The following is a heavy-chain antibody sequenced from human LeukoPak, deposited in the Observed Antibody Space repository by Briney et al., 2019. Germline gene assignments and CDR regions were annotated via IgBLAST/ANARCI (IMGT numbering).Heavy chain of an antibody. CDR3: ARGVGTSYNYYYYGMDV. J-gene: IGHJ6*02. CDR2: INSGGST. D-gene: IGHD2-2*01. Sequence: GGSLRLSRAASGFTVSSNYMSWVRQAPGKGLEWFSVINSGGSTYYADSVKGRFTISRHNSKDTLYLQMNSLRAEDTAVYYCARGVGTSYNYYYYGMDVWGQGTTVTVSS. CDR1: GFTVSSNY. V-gene: IGHV3-53*04.